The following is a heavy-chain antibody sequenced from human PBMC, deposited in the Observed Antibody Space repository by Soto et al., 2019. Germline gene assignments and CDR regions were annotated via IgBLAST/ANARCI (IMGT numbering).Heavy chain of an antibody. J-gene: IGHJ1*01. Sequence: PSETLSLTCTVSSGSVSSDSYYWSWIRQPPGKGLEWIACIYHSGSTDYNPSLKSRVTISLGTSKKQFSLKLSSVTAADTAVYYCARGGYYDYFQDWGQGTLVTVSS. CDR2: IYHSGST. CDR1: SGSVSSDSYY. V-gene: IGHV4-61*01. D-gene: IGHD5-18*01. CDR3: ARGGYYDYFQD.